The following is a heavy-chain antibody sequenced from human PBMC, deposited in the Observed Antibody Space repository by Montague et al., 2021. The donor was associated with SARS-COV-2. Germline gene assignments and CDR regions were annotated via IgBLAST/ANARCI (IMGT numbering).Heavy chain of an antibody. J-gene: IGHJ5*02. CDR2: IDWDDDK. CDR3: ARILVAAAGSPFYP. V-gene: IGHV2-70*11. CDR1: GFSLSTSGMC. Sequence: PALVKPTQTPTLTCTFSGFSLSTSGMCVSWIRQPPGKALEWLARIDWDDDKYYSTSLKTRLTISKDTSKNQVVLTMTNMDPVDTATYYCARILVAAAGSPFYPWGQGTLVTVSS. D-gene: IGHD6-13*01.